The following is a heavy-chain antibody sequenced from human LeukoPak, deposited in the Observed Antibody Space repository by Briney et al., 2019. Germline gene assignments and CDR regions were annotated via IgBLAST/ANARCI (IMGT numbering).Heavy chain of an antibody. CDR1: GLTFSTYA. CDR3: ARSAVGTSCCTAVDY. J-gene: IGHJ4*02. CDR2: ISTSGDRT. D-gene: IGHD1-7*01. Sequence: GGSLTPSYAASGLTFSTYAMTCVRQPPGKGLECVSGISTSGDRTDYADSVKGRFTLSRDNSKNTLYLQMNSLRAEDTAEYYCARSAVGTSCCTAVDYWGQGTLVTVSS. V-gene: IGHV3-23*01.